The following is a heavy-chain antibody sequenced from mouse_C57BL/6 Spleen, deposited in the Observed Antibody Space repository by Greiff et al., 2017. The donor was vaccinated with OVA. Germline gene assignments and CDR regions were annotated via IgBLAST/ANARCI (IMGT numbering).Heavy chain of an antibody. CDR1: GYTFTSYW. J-gene: IGHJ4*01. CDR2: IDPSDSET. CDR3: ARVYYGNYAMDY. D-gene: IGHD2-1*01. V-gene: IGHV1-52*01. Sequence: SCQASGYTFTSYWMHWVKQRPIQGLEWIGNIDPSDSETHYNQKFKDKATLTVDKSSSTAYMQLSSLTSEDSAVYYCARVYYGNYAMDYWGQGTSVTVSS.